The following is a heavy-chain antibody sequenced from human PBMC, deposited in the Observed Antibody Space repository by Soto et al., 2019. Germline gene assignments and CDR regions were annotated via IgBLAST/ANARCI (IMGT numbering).Heavy chain of an antibody. CDR3: ASPIQRNTDMLVSDY. CDR1: GFIFSSYA. D-gene: IGHD5-18*01. V-gene: IGHV3-23*01. CDR2: ISGGGGNT. J-gene: IGHJ4*02. Sequence: EVQLLESGGGLVQPGGSLRLSCVASGFIFSSYAMAWVRQAPGKGLEWVSFISGGGGNTYFADSVKGRFNISRDNSKNTVFLQMKSLRREDTAVYYCASPIQRNTDMLVSDYWGQGTLVTVSS.